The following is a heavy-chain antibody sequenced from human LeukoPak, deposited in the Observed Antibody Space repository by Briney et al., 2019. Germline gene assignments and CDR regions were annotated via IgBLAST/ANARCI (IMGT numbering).Heavy chain of an antibody. CDR2: IYYSGST. J-gene: IGHJ6*02. V-gene: IGHV4-59*08. Sequence: SETLSLTCAVHGGSFSGYYWSWLRQPPGKGLEWIGYIYYSGSTNYNPSLKSRVTISVDTSKNQFSLKLSSVTAADTAVYYCARHGYYYYYGMDVWGQGTTVTVSS. CDR3: ARHGYYYYYGMDV. CDR1: GGSFSGYY.